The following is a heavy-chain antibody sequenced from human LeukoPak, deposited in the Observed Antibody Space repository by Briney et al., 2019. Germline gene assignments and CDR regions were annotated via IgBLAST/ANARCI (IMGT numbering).Heavy chain of an antibody. CDR3: ARDAYDSSGYSRYYYYYYYMDV. J-gene: IGHJ6*03. Sequence: GASVKVSCKASGGTFSSYAISWVRQAPGQGLEWMGGIIPIFGTANYAQKFQGGVTITTDESTSTAYMELSSLRSEDTAVYYCARDAYDSSGYSRYYYYYYYMDVWGKGTTVTVSS. CDR2: IIPIFGTA. CDR1: GGTFSSYA. D-gene: IGHD3-22*01. V-gene: IGHV1-69*05.